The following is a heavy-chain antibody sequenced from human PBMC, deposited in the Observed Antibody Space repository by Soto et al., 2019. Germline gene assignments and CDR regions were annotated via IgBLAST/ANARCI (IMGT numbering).Heavy chain of an antibody. CDR2: ISGSGGST. CDR1: ESTFSSFG. J-gene: IGHJ4*02. D-gene: IGHD6-6*01. V-gene: IGHV3-23*01. Sequence: LRLSCATSESTFSSFGMHWVRQAPGKGLEWVSAISGSGGSTYYADSVKGRFTISRDNSKNTLYLQMNSLRAEDTAVYYCAKDQDLLAARFFDYWGQGTLVTVSS. CDR3: AKDQDLLAARFFDY.